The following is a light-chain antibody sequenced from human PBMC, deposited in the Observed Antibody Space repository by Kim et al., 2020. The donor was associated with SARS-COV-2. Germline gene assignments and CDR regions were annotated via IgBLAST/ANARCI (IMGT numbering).Light chain of an antibody. V-gene: IGLV2-18*02. CDR2: EVN. CDR1: FSDLGSFYR. CDR3: SSYTIGATLV. J-gene: IGLJ2*01. Sequence: QSALTQPPSVSGSPGQSVTISCTGTFSDLGSFYRVSWYHQPPGTAPKLIIYEVNNRPSGVPSRFSGSKSGNTASLTISGLQAEDEGDYYCSSYTIGATLVFGGGTQLTVL.